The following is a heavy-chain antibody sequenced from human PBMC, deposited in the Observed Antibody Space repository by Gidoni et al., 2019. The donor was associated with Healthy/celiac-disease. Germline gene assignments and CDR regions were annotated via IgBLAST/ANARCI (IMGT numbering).Heavy chain of an antibody. CDR2: ISWDGGST. Sequence: EVQLVESGGVVVQPGGSLRLSCAASGFTFDDYTMHWVRQAPGKGLEWVSLISWDGGSTYYADSVKGRFTISRDNSKNSLYLQMNSLRTEDTALYYCAKGGTKERELLFQDYFDYWGQGTLVTVSS. CDR3: AKGGTKERELLFQDYFDY. D-gene: IGHD1-26*01. CDR1: GFTFDDYT. J-gene: IGHJ4*02. V-gene: IGHV3-43*01.